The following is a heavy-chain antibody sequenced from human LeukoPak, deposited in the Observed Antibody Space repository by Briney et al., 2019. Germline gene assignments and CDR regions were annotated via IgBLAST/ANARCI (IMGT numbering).Heavy chain of an antibody. J-gene: IGHJ5*02. CDR3: ARDRDGDYGIWFDP. V-gene: IGHV1-18*01. CDR2: ISAYNGNT. Sequence: ASVKVSCKASGYTFTSYGISWVRQAPGQGLEWMGWISAYNGNTNYAQKLQGRVTMTADTSTSTAYMELRSLRSDDTAVYYCARDRDGDYGIWFDPWGQGTLVTVSS. CDR1: GYTFTSYG. D-gene: IGHD4-17*01.